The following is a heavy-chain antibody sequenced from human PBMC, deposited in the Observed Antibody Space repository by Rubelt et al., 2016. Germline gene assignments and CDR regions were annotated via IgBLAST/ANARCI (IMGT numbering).Heavy chain of an antibody. V-gene: IGHV4-34*01. J-gene: IGHJ5*02. D-gene: IGHD1-26*01. CDR3: ATSLSGSYSYKWFDP. Sequence: QVQLQQWGAGLLKPSETLSLTCAVYGGSFSGYYWSWIRQPPGKGLEWIGSIYYSGSTYYNPSLKSRVTISVDTSKNQFSLKLSSVTAADTAVYYCATSLSGSYSYKWFDPWGQGTLVTVSS. CDR1: GGSFSGYY. CDR2: IYYSGST.